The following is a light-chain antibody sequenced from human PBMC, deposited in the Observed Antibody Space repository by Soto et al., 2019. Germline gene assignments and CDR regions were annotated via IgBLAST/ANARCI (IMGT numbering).Light chain of an antibody. V-gene: IGKV3-11*01. CDR3: QQRLDWPVT. CDR2: DAS. J-gene: IGKJ5*01. Sequence: EVVLTQSPATLSLSPGERATLSCRASQIISNYLAWYQQKPGQTPRLLIYDASNRVTGVPARFSGSGSGTDFTLTISSLEPEDFAVYYCQQRLDWPVTFGQGTRLEI. CDR1: QIISNY.